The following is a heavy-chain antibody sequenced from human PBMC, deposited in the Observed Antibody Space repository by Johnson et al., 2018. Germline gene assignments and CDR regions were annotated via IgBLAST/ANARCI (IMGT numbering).Heavy chain of an antibody. CDR1: GGTFSSYT. CDR2: IIPILGIA. V-gene: IGHV1-69*04. D-gene: IGHD1-26*01. J-gene: IGHJ1*01. CDR3: ARDFGHSWSPFQP. Sequence: QVQLVQSGAEVKKPGSSVKVSCKASGGTFSSYTISWVRQAPGQGLEWMGRIIPILGIANYAQKFQGRVTITADKSTSTAYMELSSLRSEDTAVYCCARDFGHSWSPFQPWGQGTLVTVSS.